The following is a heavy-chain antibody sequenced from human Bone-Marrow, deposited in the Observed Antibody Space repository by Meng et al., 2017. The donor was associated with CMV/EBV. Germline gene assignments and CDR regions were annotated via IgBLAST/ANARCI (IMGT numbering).Heavy chain of an antibody. CDR2: IYYSGST. D-gene: IGHD6-6*01. CDR3: ARGFRPYWFDP. CDR1: GGSISSSSYY. J-gene: IGHJ5*02. V-gene: IGHV4-39*07. Sequence: SETLSLTCTVSGGSISSSSYYWGWIRQPPGKRLEWIGSIYYSGSTYYNPSLKSRVTISVDTSKNQFSLKLSSVTAADTAVYYCARGFRPYWFDPWGQGTLVTVSS.